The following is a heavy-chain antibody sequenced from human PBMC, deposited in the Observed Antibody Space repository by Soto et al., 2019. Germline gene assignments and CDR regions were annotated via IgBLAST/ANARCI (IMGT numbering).Heavy chain of an antibody. CDR2: IWYDGSDK. J-gene: IGHJ4*01. V-gene: IGHV3-33*01. D-gene: IGHD4-17*01. CDR1: GINFRNYG. Sequence: GGSLRLSCAASGINFRNYGMHWVRQAPGKGLEWVALIWYDGSDKYYADSVKGRFAISRDNSKNTLYLQMNSLRVEDTAVYFCARVYGYLPSYLDYWGQGILVTVSS. CDR3: ARVYGYLPSYLDY.